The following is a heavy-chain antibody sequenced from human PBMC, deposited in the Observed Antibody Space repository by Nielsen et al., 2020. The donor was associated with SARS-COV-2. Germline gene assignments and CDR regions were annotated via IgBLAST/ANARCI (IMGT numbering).Heavy chain of an antibody. CDR1: GGSISSSSYY. CDR3: ARETYDYVWEHHWFDP. J-gene: IGHJ5*02. CDR2: IYYSGST. Sequence: SETLSLTCTVSGGSISSSSYYWSWIRQPPGKGLEWIGYIYYSGSTNYNPSLKSRVTISVDTSKNQFSLKLSSVAAADTAVYYCARETYDYVWEHHWFDPWGQGTLVTVSS. V-gene: IGHV4-61*01. D-gene: IGHD3-16*01.